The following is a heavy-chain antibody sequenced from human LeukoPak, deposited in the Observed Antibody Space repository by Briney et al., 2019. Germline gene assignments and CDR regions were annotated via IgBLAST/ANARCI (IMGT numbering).Heavy chain of an antibody. V-gene: IGHV4-59*01. CDR2: IYYSGST. Sequence: PSETLSLTCTASGGSISSYYWSWIRQPPGKGLEWIGYIYYSGSTNYNPSLKSRVTISVDTSKNQFSLKLSSVTAADTAVYYCARAPRYSGSPYYFDYWGQGTLVTVSS. D-gene: IGHD1-26*01. J-gene: IGHJ4*02. CDR1: GGSISSYY. CDR3: ARAPRYSGSPYYFDY.